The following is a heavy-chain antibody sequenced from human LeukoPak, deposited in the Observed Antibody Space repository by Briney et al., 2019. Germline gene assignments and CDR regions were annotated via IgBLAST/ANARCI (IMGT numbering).Heavy chain of an antibody. J-gene: IGHJ3*02. CDR2: ISGSGGST. Sequence: GGSLRLSCAASGFTFSSYAVSWVRQAPGKGLEWVSAISGSGGSTYYADSVKGRFTISRDNSKNTLYLQMNSLRAEDTAVYYCAKEIVVVVAATDDAFDIWGQGTMVTVSS. CDR3: AKEIVVVVAATDDAFDI. V-gene: IGHV3-23*01. CDR1: GFTFSSYA. D-gene: IGHD2-15*01.